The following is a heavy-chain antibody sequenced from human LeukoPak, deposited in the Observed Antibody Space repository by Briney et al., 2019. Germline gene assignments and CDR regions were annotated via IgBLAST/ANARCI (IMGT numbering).Heavy chain of an antibody. CDR2: ISGSGIST. Sequence: GGSLRLSCEASGFTFSNYAMSWVRQAPGKGLEWVSAISGSGISTYYADSVKGRFTISRDNSKNTPYLQMNSLRAGDTAVYYCAKRAGRGVLAEFDYWGQGILVTVSS. CDR3: AKRAGRGVLAEFDY. J-gene: IGHJ4*02. D-gene: IGHD4/OR15-4a*01. V-gene: IGHV3-23*01. CDR1: GFTFSNYA.